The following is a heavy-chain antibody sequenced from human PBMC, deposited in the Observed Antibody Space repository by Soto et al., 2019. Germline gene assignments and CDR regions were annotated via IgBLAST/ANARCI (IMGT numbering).Heavy chain of an antibody. CDR2: ISSSASHI. CDR1: GFSFSSYS. V-gene: IGHV3-21*01. CDR3: ASAYTGDCSGGTFPWLDP. J-gene: IGHJ5*01. Sequence: GGSLRLSCAASGFSFSSYSMNWVRQAPGKGLEWVSSISSSASHINYADSVKGRFTISRDNAKKSLYLQMNSLRAEDTAVYYWASAYTGDCSGGTFPWLDPLGQGALVTISS. D-gene: IGHD2-15*01.